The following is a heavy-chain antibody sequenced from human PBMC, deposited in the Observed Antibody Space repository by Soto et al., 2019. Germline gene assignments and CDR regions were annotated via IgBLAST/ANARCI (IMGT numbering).Heavy chain of an antibody. CDR1: GFAFSTYA. D-gene: IGHD3-3*02. V-gene: IGHV3-23*01. J-gene: IGHJ4*02. CDR2: ISGSGDNT. Sequence: EVQLFESGGGLVQAGGSLRLSCAASGFAFSTYAMNWVRQAPGKGLEWVAGISGSGDNTYYADSVKGRFTVSRDNSKNTLYLQMNSLRAEDTAVYYCANVDILGVVITTPFPYWGQGTLVTVSS. CDR3: ANVDILGVVITTPFPY.